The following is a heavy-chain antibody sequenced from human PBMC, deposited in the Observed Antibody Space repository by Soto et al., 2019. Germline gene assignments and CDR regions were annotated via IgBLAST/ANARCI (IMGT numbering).Heavy chain of an antibody. J-gene: IGHJ4*02. CDR1: GGTFSSYA. CDR3: ARDFSMVVVAPGY. CDR2: IIPIFGTA. D-gene: IGHD3-22*01. V-gene: IGHV1-69*13. Sequence: SLKVSYKASGGTFSSYAISWVRQAPGQGLEWMGGIIPIFGTANYAQKFQGRVTITADESTSTAYMELSSLRSEDTAVYYCARDFSMVVVAPGYWGQGTLVTVSS.